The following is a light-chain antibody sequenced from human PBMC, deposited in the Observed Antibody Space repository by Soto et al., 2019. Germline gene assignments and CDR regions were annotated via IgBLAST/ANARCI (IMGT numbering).Light chain of an antibody. V-gene: IGLV1-40*01. Sequence: QSVLTQPPSVSGAPGQRVTISCTGSSSNIGAGYDVHWYQQLPGTAPKLLIYGNSNRPSGVPDRFSGSKSGTSASLAITGLQDEDDADYYCQSCDSSRWRLVFGGGTKLTVL. CDR2: GNS. CDR1: SSNIGAGYD. J-gene: IGLJ2*01. CDR3: QSCDSSRWRLV.